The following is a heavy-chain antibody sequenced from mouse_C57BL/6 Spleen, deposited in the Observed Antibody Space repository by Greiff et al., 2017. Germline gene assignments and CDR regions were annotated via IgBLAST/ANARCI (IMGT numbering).Heavy chain of an antibody. CDR1: GYTFTDYN. D-gene: IGHD2-4*01. V-gene: IGHV1-18*01. CDR2: INPNNGGT. J-gene: IGHJ4*01. Sequence: VQPKESGPELVKPGASVTIPCKASGYTFTDYNMDWVKQSHGTSLEWIGDINPNNGGTIYNQKFKGKATLTVDKSSSTAYMELRSLTSEDTAVYYCARGRDYDEDYAMDYWGQGTSVTVSS. CDR3: ARGRDYDEDYAMDY.